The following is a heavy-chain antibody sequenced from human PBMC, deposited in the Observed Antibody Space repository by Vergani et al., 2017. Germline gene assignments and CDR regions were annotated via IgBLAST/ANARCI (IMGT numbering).Heavy chain of an antibody. J-gene: IGHJ5*02. Sequence: QVQLVQSGAEVKKPGASVKVSCKASGYTFTSYGISWVRQAPGQGLEWMGWISAYNGNTNYAQKLQGRVTMTTDTSTSTAYMELRSLRSDDTAVYYCARDRQTYQLPQGGIGFDPWGQGTLVTVSS. CDR2: ISAYNGNT. CDR1: GYTFTSYG. CDR3: ARDRQTYQLPQGGIGFDP. D-gene: IGHD2-2*01. V-gene: IGHV1-18*01.